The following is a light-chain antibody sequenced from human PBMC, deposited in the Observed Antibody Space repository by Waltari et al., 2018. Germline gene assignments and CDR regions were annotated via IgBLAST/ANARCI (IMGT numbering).Light chain of an antibody. Sequence: IVLTQSPGTLSLSPGERATLSCRASQSISSFLVWYQQKPGQAPRLLIYGASTRATGIPDRFRGSGSGTDFSLTISRLEPEDFAVYYCQHYVRLPVTFGQGTKVEIK. CDR1: QSISSF. CDR2: GAS. J-gene: IGKJ1*01. V-gene: IGKV3-20*01. CDR3: QHYVRLPVT.